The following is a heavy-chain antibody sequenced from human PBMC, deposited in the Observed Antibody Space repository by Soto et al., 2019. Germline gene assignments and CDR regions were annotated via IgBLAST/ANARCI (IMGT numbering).Heavy chain of an antibody. CDR2: INEDSTYI. J-gene: IGHJ6*03. D-gene: IGHD3-10*02. CDR1: GFTFSAFS. Sequence: EVRLVESGGGLVKPGGSLRLSCAASGFTFSAFSMNWVRQAPGQGLEWLSSINEDSTYIYYADSLRGRCTISRDNAKDSLYLQIDSLRAEDTAVYYCVRDFGRYFRSGDMDVWGDGATVIVS. CDR3: VRDFGRYFRSGDMDV. V-gene: IGHV3-21*02.